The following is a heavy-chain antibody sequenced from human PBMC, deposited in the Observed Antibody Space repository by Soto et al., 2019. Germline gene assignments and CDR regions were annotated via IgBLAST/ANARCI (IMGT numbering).Heavy chain of an antibody. V-gene: IGHV3-43*01. CDR2: ISWDGGST. CDR1: GFTFDDYT. CDR3: AASIAAAGTIFPVGRYGMNV. J-gene: IGHJ6*02. D-gene: IGHD6-13*01. Sequence: GGSLGLSCAASGFTFDDYTMHWVRQAPGKGLEWVSLISWDGGSTYYADSVKGRFTISRDNSKNSLYLQMNSLRTEDTALYYCAASIAAAGTIFPVGRYGMNVWGQGTTVSASS.